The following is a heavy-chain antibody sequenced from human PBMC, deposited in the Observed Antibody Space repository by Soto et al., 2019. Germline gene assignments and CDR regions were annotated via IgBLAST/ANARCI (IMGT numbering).Heavy chain of an antibody. V-gene: IGHV3-23*01. CDR2: ISGSGGST. D-gene: IGHD3-10*01. Sequence: EVQLLESGGGLVQPGGSLRLSCAASGFTFSSYAMSWVRQAPGKGLEGVSAISGSGGSTYYADSVKGRFTISRDNSKNTLYLQMNSLRAEDTAVYYCATKGGWFGELLLWGQGTLVTVSS. J-gene: IGHJ4*02. CDR1: GFTFSSYA. CDR3: ATKGGWFGELLL.